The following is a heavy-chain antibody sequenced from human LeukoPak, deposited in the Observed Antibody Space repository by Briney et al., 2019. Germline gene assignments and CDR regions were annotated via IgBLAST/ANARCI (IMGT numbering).Heavy chain of an antibody. Sequence: SETLSLTCTVSGGSISSGSYYWSWIRQPAGKGLEWIGRIYTSGSTNYNPSLKSRVTISVDTSKNQFSLKLSSVTATDTAVYYCARSNESITMIEYQHWGQGTLVTVSS. J-gene: IGHJ1*01. CDR2: IYTSGST. CDR3: ARSNESITMIEYQH. CDR1: GGSISSGSYY. D-gene: IGHD3-22*01. V-gene: IGHV4-61*02.